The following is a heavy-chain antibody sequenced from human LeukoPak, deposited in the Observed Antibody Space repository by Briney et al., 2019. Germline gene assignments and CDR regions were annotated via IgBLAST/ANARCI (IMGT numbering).Heavy chain of an antibody. D-gene: IGHD3-10*01. CDR1: GGSISSGSYY. CDR2: IYTSGGT. J-gene: IGHJ5*02. Sequence: SETLSLTCTVSGGSISSGSYYWSWIRQPAGKGLEWIGHIYTSGGTTYNPSLKSRVTISVDTSKNQFSLKLSSVTAADTAVYYCARVGVPRGRTGWFDPWGQGTLVTVS. CDR3: ARVGVPRGRTGWFDP. V-gene: IGHV4-61*09.